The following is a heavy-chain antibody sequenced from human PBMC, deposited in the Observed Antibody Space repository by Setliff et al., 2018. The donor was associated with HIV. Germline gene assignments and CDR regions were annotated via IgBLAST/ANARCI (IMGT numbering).Heavy chain of an antibody. V-gene: IGHV4-39*01. CDR2: IFYSGNT. Sequence: SETLSLTCTVSGGSISSSNYYWSWIRQHPGKGLEWIGYIFYSGNTYYNPSLNSRVTISVDTSRNQFSLKLTSVTAADTALYFCARLGDSGYDFRGYFDYWGQGKLVTVSS. CDR3: ARLGDSGYDFRGYFDY. J-gene: IGHJ4*02. CDR1: GGSISSSNYY. D-gene: IGHD5-12*01.